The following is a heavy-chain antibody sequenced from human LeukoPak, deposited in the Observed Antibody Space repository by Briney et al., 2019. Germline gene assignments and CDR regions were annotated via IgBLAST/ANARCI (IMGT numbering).Heavy chain of an antibody. CDR2: IRYDGSNK. Sequence: GGSLRLSCAAPGFTFNNYGMHWVRQAPGKGLEWVAFIRYDGSNKYYADSVKGRFTISRDNSKNTLYLQMNSLRAEDTAVYYCAKGYYDSSGYGPVDYWGQGTLVTVSS. CDR1: GFTFNNYG. J-gene: IGHJ4*02. CDR3: AKGYYDSSGYGPVDY. V-gene: IGHV3-30*02. D-gene: IGHD3-22*01.